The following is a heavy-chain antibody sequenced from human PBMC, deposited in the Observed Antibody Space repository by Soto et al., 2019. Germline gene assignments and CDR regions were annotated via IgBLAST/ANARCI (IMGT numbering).Heavy chain of an antibody. CDR1: GRSLTPYH. Sequence: PPETMPLTWVVAGRSLTPYHWRWIRQFTGPGLEWFAYTSYTGYTTYHPSLQSRVNISMDTSKNQLSLKLTSMTAADTAVYYCARDRHACVTHYFDPWGQGSLVTVSS. CDR3: ARDRHACVTHYFDP. J-gene: IGHJ5*02. V-gene: IGHV4-59*01. CDR2: TSYTGYT. D-gene: IGHD3-16*01.